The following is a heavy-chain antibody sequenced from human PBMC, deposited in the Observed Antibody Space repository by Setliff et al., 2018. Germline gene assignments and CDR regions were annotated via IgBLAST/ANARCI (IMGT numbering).Heavy chain of an antibody. Sequence: PSETLSLTCTVSGGSISSGSYYWSWIRQPAGKGLEWIGRIYTSGSTNSPPSLPSRVTISVDTSTTPFSLKLSSVTAADPAVYYCARHPHYDSSGFHSYWGPGTLVTVSS. CDR3: ARHPHYDSSGFHSY. CDR1: GGSISSGSYY. J-gene: IGHJ4*02. CDR2: IYTSGST. V-gene: IGHV4-61*02. D-gene: IGHD3-22*01.